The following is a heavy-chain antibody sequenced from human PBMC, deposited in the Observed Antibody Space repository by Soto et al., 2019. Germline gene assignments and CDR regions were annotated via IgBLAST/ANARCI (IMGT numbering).Heavy chain of an antibody. V-gene: IGHV4-4*02. CDR1: GGSISSSNW. D-gene: IGHD3-9*01. J-gene: IGHJ6*02. Sequence: QVQLQESGPGLVKPSGTLSLTCAVSGGSISSSNWWSWVRQPPGKGLEWIGEIYHSGSTNYNPSLQSRLPLAVDKSQHHVSLKLSAVPAADTAVYYCARDALTDLGGGMDVWGQGTTVTVSS. CDR3: ARDALTDLGGGMDV. CDR2: IYHSGST.